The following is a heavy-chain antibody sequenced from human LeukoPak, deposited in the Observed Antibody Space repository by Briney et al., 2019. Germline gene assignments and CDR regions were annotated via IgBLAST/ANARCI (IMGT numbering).Heavy chain of an antibody. V-gene: IGHV3-66*01. D-gene: IGHD6-6*01. Sequence: AGGSLRLSCAASGFTVTSNHMNWVRQAPGKGLEWVSIIYTGGTTHYADSLKGRITISRDDSRNTLYLQMNSLRAEDTAVNYCARDSSSHYFDYWGQGTLVTVSS. J-gene: IGHJ4*02. CDR3: ARDSSSHYFDY. CDR2: IYTGGTT. CDR1: GFTVTSNH.